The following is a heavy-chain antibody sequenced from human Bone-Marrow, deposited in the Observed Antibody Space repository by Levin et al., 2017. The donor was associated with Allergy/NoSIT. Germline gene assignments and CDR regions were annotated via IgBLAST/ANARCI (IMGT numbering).Heavy chain of an antibody. J-gene: IGHJ4*02. Sequence: GESLKISCAASGFTFSSYGMHWVRQAPGKGLEWVAVIWYDGSNKYYADSVKGRFTISRDNSKNTLYLQMNSLRAEDTAVYYCARDPDYYGSGSYPAYWGQGTLVTVSS. CDR1: GFTFSSYG. CDR2: IWYDGSNK. V-gene: IGHV3-33*01. CDR3: ARDPDYYGSGSYPAY. D-gene: IGHD3-10*01.